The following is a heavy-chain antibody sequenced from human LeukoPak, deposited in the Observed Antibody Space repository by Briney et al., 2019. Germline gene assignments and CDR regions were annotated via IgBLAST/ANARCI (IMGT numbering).Heavy chain of an antibody. V-gene: IGHV5-51*01. CDR1: GYSFTSYW. CDR2: IYPGDSDT. CDR3: ARCSVVVIDNLDAFDI. D-gene: IGHD3-22*01. Sequence: GESLKISCKGSGYSFTSYWIGWVRQMPGKGLEWMGIIYPGDSDTRYSPSFQGQVTISADKSISTAYLQWSSLKASDTAMYYCARCSVVVIDNLDAFDIWGQGTMVTVSS. J-gene: IGHJ3*02.